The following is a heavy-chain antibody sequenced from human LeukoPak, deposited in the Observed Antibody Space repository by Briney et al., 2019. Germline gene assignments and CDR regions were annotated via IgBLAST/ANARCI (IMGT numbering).Heavy chain of an antibody. Sequence: ASVKVSCRASGYTFTSYGISWVRQAPGQGLEWMGLISPYNGNTNYAQNLQGRVTMTTDTSTGTAYMELRSLRSDDTAVNYCARFTYDILTGYPHCMDVWGQGTTVAVSS. CDR2: ISPYNGNT. J-gene: IGHJ6*02. V-gene: IGHV1-18*01. D-gene: IGHD3-9*01. CDR3: ARFTYDILTGYPHCMDV. CDR1: GYTFTSYG.